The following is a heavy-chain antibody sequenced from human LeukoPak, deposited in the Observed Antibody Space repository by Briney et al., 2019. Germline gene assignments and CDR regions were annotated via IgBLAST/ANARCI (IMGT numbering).Heavy chain of an antibody. CDR1: GYTFTSYG. J-gene: IGHJ6*03. Sequence: ASVKVSCKASGYTFTSYGISWVRQAPGQGLEWMGWISAYNGNTNYAQKLQGRVTMTTDTSTSTAYMELRSLSSDETAVYYCARAPYYPIPYQSGKQQPRDYYYYYMDVWGKGTTVTVSS. V-gene: IGHV1-18*01. D-gene: IGHD6-13*01. CDR3: ARAPYYPIPYQSGKQQPRDYYYYYMDV. CDR2: ISAYNGNT.